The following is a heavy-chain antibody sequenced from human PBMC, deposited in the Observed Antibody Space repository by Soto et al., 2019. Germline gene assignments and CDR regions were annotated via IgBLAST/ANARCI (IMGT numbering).Heavy chain of an antibody. D-gene: IGHD4-17*01. J-gene: IGHJ6*03. CDR3: ARSFFGDYEDYYYYMDV. V-gene: IGHV4-39*01. Sequence: NPSETLSLTCTVSGGSISSSSYYWGWIRQPPGKGLEWIGSIYYSGSTYYNPSLKSRVTISVDTSKNQFSLKLSSVTAADTAVYYCARSFFGDYEDYYYYMDVWGKGTTVTVSS. CDR1: GGSISSSSYY. CDR2: IYYSGST.